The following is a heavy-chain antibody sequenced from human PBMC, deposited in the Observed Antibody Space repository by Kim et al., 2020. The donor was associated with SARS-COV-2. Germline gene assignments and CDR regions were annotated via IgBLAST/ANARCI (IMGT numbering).Heavy chain of an antibody. Sequence: DSVKGRFTISRDNSKNTLYLQMNSLRAEDTAVYYCAGYYYDSGGYFYFDYWGQGTLVTVSS. D-gene: IGHD3-22*01. J-gene: IGHJ4*02. V-gene: IGHV3-30*03. CDR3: AGYYYDSGGYFYFDY.